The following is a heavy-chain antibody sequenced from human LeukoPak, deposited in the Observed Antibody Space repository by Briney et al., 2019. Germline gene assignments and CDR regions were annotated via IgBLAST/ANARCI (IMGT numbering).Heavy chain of an antibody. CDR2: IYPGDSDT. D-gene: IGHD3-22*01. V-gene: IGHV5-51*01. J-gene: IGHJ6*02. CDR1: GYSFTSYW. Sequence: GESLKISYKGSGYSFTSYWIGWVRQMPGKGLEWMGIIYPGDSDTRYSPSFQGQVTISADKSISTAYLQWSSLKASDTAMYYCARRASGRYYYDSSGYSGGMDVWGQGTTVTVSS. CDR3: ARRASGRYYYDSSGYSGGMDV.